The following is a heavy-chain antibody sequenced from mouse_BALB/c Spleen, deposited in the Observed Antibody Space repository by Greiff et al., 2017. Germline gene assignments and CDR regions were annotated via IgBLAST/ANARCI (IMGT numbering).Heavy chain of an antibody. CDR1: GFTFSDFY. J-gene: IGHJ4*01. CDR2: SGNKANDYTT. D-gene: IGHD2-1*01. Sequence: EVQLVESGGGLVQPGGSLRLSCATSGFTFSDFYMEWVRQPPGKRLEWIAASGNKANDYTTEYSASVKGRFIVSRDTSQSILYLQMNALRAEDTAIYYCARASIYYGNYEDAMDYWGQGTSVTVSS. V-gene: IGHV7-1*02. CDR3: ARASIYYGNYEDAMDY.